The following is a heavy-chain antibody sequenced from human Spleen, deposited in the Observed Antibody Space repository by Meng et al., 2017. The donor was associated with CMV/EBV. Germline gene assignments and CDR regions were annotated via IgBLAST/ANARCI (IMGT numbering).Heavy chain of an antibody. CDR3: ARVWGSRGYYYYGMDV. V-gene: IGHV3-66*01. Sequence: GGSLRLSCAASGFTVTNYYMMWVRQAPGKGLEWVSVIYTGGSTYYVDSVKGRFTISRDNSKNILYLQMNRLRAEDTAVYYCARVWGSRGYYYYGMDVWGQGTTVTVSS. J-gene: IGHJ6*02. D-gene: IGHD3-16*01. CDR2: IYTGGST. CDR1: GFTVTNYY.